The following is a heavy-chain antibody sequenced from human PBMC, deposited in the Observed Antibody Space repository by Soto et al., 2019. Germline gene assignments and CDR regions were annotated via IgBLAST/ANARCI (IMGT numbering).Heavy chain of an antibody. CDR3: ARSSHP. CDR1: GGSLSSGGYY. V-gene: IGHV4-31*03. Sequence: QVQLQESGPGLVKPSQTLSLTCTVSGGSLSSGGYYWSWLRQHPGKGLEWIGYIYYIGSTYYNPSLKSRVTISVDTSKNQCPRKLSSATATDTAVYYCARSSHPWGQGTLVTVSS. CDR2: IYYIGST. J-gene: IGHJ5*02.